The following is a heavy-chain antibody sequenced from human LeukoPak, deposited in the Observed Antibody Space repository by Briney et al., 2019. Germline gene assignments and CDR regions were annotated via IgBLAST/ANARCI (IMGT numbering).Heavy chain of an antibody. J-gene: IGHJ4*02. V-gene: IGHV3-66*01. Sequence: PGGSLRLSCAASGFTVTNNYMNWVCQAPGKGLEWVSVFYRDGGIYYADSVKGRFTISRDNSKNMVYLQMNSLRAEDTAVYYCAMGAFGDPLALWGQGTLVTVSS. CDR3: AMGAFGDPLAL. CDR2: FYRDGGI. D-gene: IGHD3-10*01. CDR1: GFTVTNNY.